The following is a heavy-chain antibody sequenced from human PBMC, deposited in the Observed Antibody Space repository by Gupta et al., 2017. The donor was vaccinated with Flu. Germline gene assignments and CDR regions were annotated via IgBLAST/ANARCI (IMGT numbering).Heavy chain of an antibody. V-gene: IGHV3-74*01. J-gene: IGHJ4*02. CDR2: INSDGSST. Sequence: EVQLVESGGGLVQPGGSLRLSCAAAGFPFSSYWMHWVRQAPGKGLVWVSRINSDGSSTSYADSVKGRFTISRDNAKNTLYLQMNSLRAEDTAVYYCCKGLPWQSYSGYDPFDYWGQGTLVTVSS. D-gene: IGHD5-12*01. CDR1: GFPFSSYW. CDR3: CKGLPWQSYSGYDPFDY.